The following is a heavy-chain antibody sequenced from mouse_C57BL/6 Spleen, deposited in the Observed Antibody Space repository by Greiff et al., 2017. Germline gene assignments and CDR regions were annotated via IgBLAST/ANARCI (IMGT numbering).Heavy chain of an antibody. CDR2: IDPNSGGT. J-gene: IGHJ4*01. D-gene: IGHD1-1*01. CDR1: GYTFTSYW. CDR3: ARYHYEGSYAMDY. Sequence: QVQLQQPGAELVKPGASVKLSCKASGYTFTSYWMHWVKQRPGRGLEWIGRIDPNSGGTKYNEKFKSKATLTVDKSSSTAYMPLSILKTENCAVECGARYHYEGSYAMDYGGQGTSGTVSS. V-gene: IGHV1-72*01.